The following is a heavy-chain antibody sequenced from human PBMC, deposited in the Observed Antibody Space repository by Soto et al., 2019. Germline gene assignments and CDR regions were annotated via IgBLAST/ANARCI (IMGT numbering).Heavy chain of an antibody. CDR2: IYHSGST. V-gene: IGHV4-4*02. D-gene: IGHD6-6*01. CDR3: ARVCIAARLGPLLDRNYYYMDV. Sequence: PSGTLSLTCAVSSGSISSSNWWSWVRQPPGKGLEWIGEIYHSGSTNYNPSLKSRVTISVDKSKNQFSLKLSSVTAADTAVYYCARVCIAARLGPLLDRNYYYMDVWGKGTTVTVSS. J-gene: IGHJ6*03. CDR1: SGSISSSNW.